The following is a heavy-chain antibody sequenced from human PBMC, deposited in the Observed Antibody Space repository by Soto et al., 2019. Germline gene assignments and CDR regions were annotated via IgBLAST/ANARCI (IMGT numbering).Heavy chain of an antibody. J-gene: IGHJ4*02. Sequence: GGSLSLSCSASGFTFSSYAMSWVRQAPGKGLEWVSAISGSGGSTTYADSGKGRFTISRDNSKNTLYLQMNSLRAEDTAAYYCAKPRGYYYDSSGYYVVWGQGTLVTVSS. CDR2: ISGSGGST. D-gene: IGHD3-22*01. CDR3: AKPRGYYYDSSGYYVV. V-gene: IGHV3-23*01. CDR1: GFTFSSYA.